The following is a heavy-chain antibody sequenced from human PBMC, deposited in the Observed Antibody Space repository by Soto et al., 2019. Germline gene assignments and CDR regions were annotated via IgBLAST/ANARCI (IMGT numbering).Heavy chain of an antibody. CDR3: SSTSCYFLDY. Sequence: SVKVSCKASGYIFTDYYMHWVRQAPGQGLEWMGRIVPIVDTSTYAQKFQGRVTITADESTSTAYMELSSLRSDDTAIYYCSSTSCYFLDYWGQGTLVTVSS. CDR2: IVPIVDTS. CDR1: GYIFTDYY. V-gene: IGHV1-69*13. J-gene: IGHJ4*02. D-gene: IGHD2-2*01.